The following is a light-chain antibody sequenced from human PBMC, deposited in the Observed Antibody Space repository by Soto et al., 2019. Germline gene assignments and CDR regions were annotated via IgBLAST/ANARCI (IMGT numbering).Light chain of an antibody. V-gene: IGLV2-14*01. Sequence: QSVLTQPASVSGSPGQSITISCTGTSSDVGAYNYVSWYQQYPGKAPKLMIYGVTNRPSAVSNRFSGSKPGNTASLTISGLQAEDEADYYCFSHRGGDSHVFGTGTKVTV. J-gene: IGLJ1*01. CDR2: GVT. CDR1: SSDVGAYNY. CDR3: FSHRGGDSHV.